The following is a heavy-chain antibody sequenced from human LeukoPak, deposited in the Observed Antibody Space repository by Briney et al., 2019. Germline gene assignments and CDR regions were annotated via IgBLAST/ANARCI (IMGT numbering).Heavy chain of an antibody. J-gene: IGHJ4*02. D-gene: IGHD3-22*01. V-gene: IGHV3-64*01. CDR3: ARAYDSSGYHGTGDGYYFDY. CDR2: ISSNGGST. CDR1: GFTFSSYA. Sequence: GGSLRLSCAASGFTFSSYAMHWVRQAPGKGLEYVSAISSNGGSTYYANSVKGRFTISRDNSKNTLYLQMGSLRAEDMAVYYCARAYDSSGYHGTGDGYYFDYWGQGTLITVSS.